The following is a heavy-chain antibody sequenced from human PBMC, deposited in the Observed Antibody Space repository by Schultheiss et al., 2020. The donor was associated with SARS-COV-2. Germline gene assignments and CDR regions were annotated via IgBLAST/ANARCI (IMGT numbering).Heavy chain of an antibody. CDR2: IYHSGST. V-gene: IGHV4-4*02. Sequence: SETLSLTCAVSGGSISSSNWWSWVRQPPGKGLEWIGEIYHSGSTNYNPSLKSRVTISVDKSKNQFSLKLSSVTAADTAVYYCARGGVLVGATLFDYWGQGTLVTVSS. D-gene: IGHD1-26*01. J-gene: IGHJ4*02. CDR3: ARGGVLVGATLFDY. CDR1: GGSISSSNW.